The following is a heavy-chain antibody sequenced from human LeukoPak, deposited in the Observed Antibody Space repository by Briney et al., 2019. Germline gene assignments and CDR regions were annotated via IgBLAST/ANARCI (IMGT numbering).Heavy chain of an antibody. CDR3: ARGPNSNWSGLDF. CDR2: IKTGGSTT. J-gene: IGHJ4*02. Sequence: PGGSLRLSCAVSGFTFSSYWMHWVRQAPGKGLVWVSHIKTGGSTTAYADSVKGRFTISRDNAKNTLYLQVNNLRAEDTAVYYCARGPNSNWSGLDFWGQGTLLTVSS. V-gene: IGHV3-74*01. CDR1: GFTFSSYW. D-gene: IGHD6-6*01.